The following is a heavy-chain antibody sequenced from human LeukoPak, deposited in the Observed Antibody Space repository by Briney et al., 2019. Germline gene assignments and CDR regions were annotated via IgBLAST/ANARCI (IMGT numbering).Heavy chain of an antibody. CDR1: GFTFSNYA. CDR3: ARDPNGDYIGAFDF. Sequence: PGGSLRLSCAASGFTFSNYALIWVRQGPVKGLEWVSAIRGSGLTTFYADSVKGRLTISRDNSKNTLYLQMNSLRAEDTAVYYCARDPNGDYIGAFDFWGQGTKVTVSS. D-gene: IGHD4-17*01. V-gene: IGHV3-23*01. J-gene: IGHJ3*01. CDR2: IRGSGLTT.